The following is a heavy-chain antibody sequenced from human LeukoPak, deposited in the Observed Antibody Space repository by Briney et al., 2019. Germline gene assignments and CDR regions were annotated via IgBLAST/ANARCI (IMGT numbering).Heavy chain of an antibody. D-gene: IGHD3-10*01. J-gene: IGHJ5*02. CDR1: GYSFTSYW. V-gene: IGHV5-10-1*01. Sequence: GESLKTSCKGSGYSFTSYWISWVRQMPGKGLEWMGRIDPSDSYTNYSPSFQGHVTISADKSISTAYLQWSSLKASDTAMYYCARRRGPKVDPWGQGTLVTVSS. CDR3: ARRRGPKVDP. CDR2: IDPSDSYT.